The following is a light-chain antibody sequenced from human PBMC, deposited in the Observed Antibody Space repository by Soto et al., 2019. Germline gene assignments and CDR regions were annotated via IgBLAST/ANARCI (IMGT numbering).Light chain of an antibody. CDR3: QLSDSSLT. CDR1: HNINTS. CDR2: AAS. V-gene: IGKV1-39*01. Sequence: DIQMTQSPSSLSASVVDGVAITCRASHNINTSLNWYQQRPGKAPRLLIYAASSVQGGVPSRFSGSGSGTDFTLTISSLQPEDFATYYCQLSDSSLTFGQGTRLEIK. J-gene: IGKJ5*01.